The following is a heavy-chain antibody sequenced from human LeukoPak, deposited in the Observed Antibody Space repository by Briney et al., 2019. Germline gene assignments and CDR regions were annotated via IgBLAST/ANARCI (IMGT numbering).Heavy chain of an antibody. CDR3: ARGGGYGSGSYYKSPFDY. CDR2: INWNGGST. J-gene: IGHJ4*02. Sequence: PGGSLRLSCAASGFTFDDYGMSGVRHAPEKGLEWVSGINWNGGSTVYADSVKGRFTISRDNAKNSLYLQMNSLRAEDTALYYCARGGGYGSGSYYKSPFDYWGQGTLVTVSS. V-gene: IGHV3-20*04. CDR1: GFTFDDYG. D-gene: IGHD3-10*01.